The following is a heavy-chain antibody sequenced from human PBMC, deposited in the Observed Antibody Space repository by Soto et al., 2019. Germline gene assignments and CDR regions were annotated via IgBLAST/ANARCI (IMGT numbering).Heavy chain of an antibody. CDR1: GYTFTSYG. CDR3: AREWANNTVIGGVTYRYYHGMDV. Sequence: GASVKVSCKASGYTFTSYGISWVRQAPGQGLEWMGWISANNGNTNYAQKLQGRVTMTTDTSTSTVYMELTGLRSEDSAVYYCAREWANNTVIGGVTYRYYHGMDVWGQGTTVTVSS. J-gene: IGHJ6*02. V-gene: IGHV1-18*01. D-gene: IGHD3-16*01. CDR2: ISANNGNT.